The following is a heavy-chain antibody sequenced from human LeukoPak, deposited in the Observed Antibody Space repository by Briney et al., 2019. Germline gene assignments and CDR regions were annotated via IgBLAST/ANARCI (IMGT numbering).Heavy chain of an antibody. Sequence: GGSLRLSCAASGFTFSSYSMTWVRQPPGKGLEWVSNIRSNGRDTYYADSVRGRFAISRDNSKNTVYLEMNNLRAEDTAVYYCAKGGYDSWFDPWGQGILVIVSS. V-gene: IGHV3-23*01. CDR1: GFTFSSYS. D-gene: IGHD2-15*01. CDR3: AKGGYDSWFDP. J-gene: IGHJ5*02. CDR2: IRSNGRDT.